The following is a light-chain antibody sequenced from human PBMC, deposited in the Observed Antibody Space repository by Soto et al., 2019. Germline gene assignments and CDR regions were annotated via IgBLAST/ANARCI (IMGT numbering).Light chain of an antibody. J-gene: IGKJ1*01. CDR2: AAS. CDR3: QQYNSYSPGT. V-gene: IGKV1-9*01. CDR1: QGISSY. Sequence: IQLTQSPSSLSASVVDRVTITCLASQGISSYLAWYQQKPGKAPKLLIYAASTLQSGVPSRFSGSGSGTEFTLTISSLQPDDFATYYCQQYNSYSPGTFGQGTKVDIK.